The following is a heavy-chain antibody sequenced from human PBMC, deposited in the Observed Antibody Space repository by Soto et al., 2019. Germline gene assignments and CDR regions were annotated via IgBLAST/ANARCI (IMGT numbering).Heavy chain of an antibody. J-gene: IGHJ6*02. CDR3: ARADRGYAHGYYYHGMDG. D-gene: IGHD5-12*01. V-gene: IGHV3-48*01. CDR1: GFTFSSYS. CDR2: ISSSSSTI. Sequence: EVQLVESGGGLVQPGGSLRLSCAASGFTFSSYSMNWVRQAPGKGLEWVSYISSSSSTIYYADSVKGRFTISRDNAKNSLYLQMNSLRAEDTAVYYCARADRGYAHGYYYHGMDGWGQGTTVTVSS.